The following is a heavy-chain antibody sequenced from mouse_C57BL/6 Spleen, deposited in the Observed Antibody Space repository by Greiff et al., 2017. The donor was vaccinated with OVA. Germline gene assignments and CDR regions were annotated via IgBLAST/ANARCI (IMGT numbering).Heavy chain of an antibody. V-gene: IGHV1-22*01. J-gene: IGHJ3*01. Sequence: VQLQQSGPELVKPGASVKMSCKASGYTFTDYNMHWVKQSHGKSLEWIGYINPNNGGTSYNQKFKGKATLTVNKSSSTAYMELRSLTSEDSAVYYCARSDYSNPWFAYWGQGTLVTVSA. CDR1: GYTFTDYN. CDR2: INPNNGGT. CDR3: ARSDYSNPWFAY. D-gene: IGHD2-5*01.